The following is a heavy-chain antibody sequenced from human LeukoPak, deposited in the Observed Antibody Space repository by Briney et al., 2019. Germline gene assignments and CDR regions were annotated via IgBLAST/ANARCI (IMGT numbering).Heavy chain of an antibody. CDR1: GFTFSNYA. D-gene: IGHD2-2*01. CDR3: ARGGSTEPYYFDY. V-gene: IGHV3-30-3*01. CDR2: ISYDGSNK. J-gene: IGHJ4*02. Sequence: GGSLRLSCAASGFTFSNYATHWVRQAPGKGLEWVAVISYDGSNKHYADSVKGRFTISRDNSKNTLYLQMNSLRAEDTAVYYCARGGSTEPYYFDYWGQGTLVTVSS.